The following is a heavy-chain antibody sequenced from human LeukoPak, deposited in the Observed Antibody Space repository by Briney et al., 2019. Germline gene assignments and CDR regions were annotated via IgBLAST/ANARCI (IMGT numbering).Heavy chain of an antibody. D-gene: IGHD6-6*01. V-gene: IGHV4-59*08. CDR3: ARHRYTSSSSYFDF. CDR2: IYSSGST. Sequence: SETLSLTCTVSGGSISGYYWTWIRQPPGKGLEWIGYIYSSGSTSYNPSLKSRVTISVDTSKNQFSLRLSSVTAADTAVYYCARHRYTSSSSYFDFWGQGTLVTVSS. J-gene: IGHJ4*02. CDR1: GGSISGYY.